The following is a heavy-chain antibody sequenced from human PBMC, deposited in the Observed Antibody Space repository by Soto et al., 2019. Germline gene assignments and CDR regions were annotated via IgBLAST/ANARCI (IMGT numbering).Heavy chain of an antibody. CDR1: VGTFSSYS. Sequence: QVQRVQSGAEVKKPGSSVKVSCKASVGTFSSYSSNWVRQAPGQGLEWMGEIIPIFGTANYAQKFQGRVTITSDESTSTAYMELSSLRSEDTAVYYCARDVGRHSGGIDYWGQGTLVTVSS. CDR3: ARDVGRHSGGIDY. J-gene: IGHJ4*02. CDR2: IIPIFGTA. D-gene: IGHD1-26*01. V-gene: IGHV1-69*01.